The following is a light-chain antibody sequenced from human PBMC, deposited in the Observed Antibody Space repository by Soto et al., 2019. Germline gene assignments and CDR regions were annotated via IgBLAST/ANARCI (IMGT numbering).Light chain of an antibody. CDR3: TSFTNSYTWV. Sequence: QSALTQPASVSGSPGQSITISCTGTSSDVGGYNYVSWFQQHPGKVPKLMIYEVSHRPSGVSDRFSGSKSGSTASLTISGLQAEDEADYYCTSFTNSYTWVFCGGTKLTVL. CDR1: SSDVGGYNY. J-gene: IGLJ3*02. V-gene: IGLV2-14*01. CDR2: EVS.